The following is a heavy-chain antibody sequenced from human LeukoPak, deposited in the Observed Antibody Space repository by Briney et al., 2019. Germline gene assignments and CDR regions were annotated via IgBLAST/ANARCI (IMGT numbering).Heavy chain of an antibody. CDR2: IYSGGST. J-gene: IGHJ3*02. CDR1: GVTVSSNY. Sequence: GGSLRLSCAASGVTVSSNYMSWVRQAPGKGLEWVSVIYSGGSTYYADSVKGRFTISRDNSKNTLYLQMNSLRAEDTAVYYCARDSYDSSGYEIWGQGTMVTVSS. D-gene: IGHD3-22*01. V-gene: IGHV3-53*01. CDR3: ARDSYDSSGYEI.